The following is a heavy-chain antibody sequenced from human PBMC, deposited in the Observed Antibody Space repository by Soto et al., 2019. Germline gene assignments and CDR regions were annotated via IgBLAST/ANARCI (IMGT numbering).Heavy chain of an antibody. CDR1: GFTFENYA. J-gene: IGHJ6*02. CDR2: ISGSGGTT. CDR3: AKDSWAIFGVPAGEYYAMDV. V-gene: IGHV3-23*01. D-gene: IGHD3-3*01. Sequence: GSLRLSCVASGFTFENYAMSWVRQAPGKGLEWVSAISGSGGTTYYSDSVKGRFTISRDNSKNTVYLQMNDLRVEDAAEYFCAKDSWAIFGVPAGEYYAMDVWGQGTTVTVSS.